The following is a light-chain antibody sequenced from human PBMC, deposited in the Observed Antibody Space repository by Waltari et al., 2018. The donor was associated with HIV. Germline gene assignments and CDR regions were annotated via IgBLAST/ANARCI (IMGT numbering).Light chain of an antibody. CDR2: QDT. V-gene: IGLV3-1*01. CDR3: QAWDSSTNVV. J-gene: IGLJ2*01. Sequence: SYELTQPPSVSASPGQTASITCSGDKLGDRYACWYQQRPGQSPVLVMYQDTKRPSGIPERFSGSNSGNTATLTISGTQAVDEADYYCQAWDSSTNVVFGGGTKLTVL. CDR1: KLGDRY.